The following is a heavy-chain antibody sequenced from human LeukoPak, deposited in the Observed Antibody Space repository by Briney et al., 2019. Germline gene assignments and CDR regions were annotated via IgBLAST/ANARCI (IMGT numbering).Heavy chain of an antibody. J-gene: IGHJ4*02. Sequence: GESLRLSCVASGFTFSSYEMNWVRQAPGKGLEWVSYISSGGNTIYYADSVKGRFTISRDNAKNSLYLQMNSLRAEDTAVYYCARVGVVDYWGQGTLVTVST. D-gene: IGHD3-10*01. CDR3: ARVGVVDY. V-gene: IGHV3-48*03. CDR1: GFTFSSYE. CDR2: ISSGGNTI.